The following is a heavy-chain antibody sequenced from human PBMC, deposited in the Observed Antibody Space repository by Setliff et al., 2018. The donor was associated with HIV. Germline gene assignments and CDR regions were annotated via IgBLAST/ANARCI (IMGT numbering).Heavy chain of an antibody. CDR1: GITFSMYG. J-gene: IGHJ6*03. CDR3: AKVGLHDSSGHFYYMDV. D-gene: IGHD3-22*01. V-gene: IGHV3-30*02. CDR2: IYYDGRSH. Sequence: GGSMRLSCVASGITFSMYGMFWVRQAPGKGLEWVSFIYYDGRSHCHADSVRGRFTTSRDNSKDTLYLQMNSLRPEDTAVYYCAKVGLHDSSGHFYYMDVWGKGTTVTVSS.